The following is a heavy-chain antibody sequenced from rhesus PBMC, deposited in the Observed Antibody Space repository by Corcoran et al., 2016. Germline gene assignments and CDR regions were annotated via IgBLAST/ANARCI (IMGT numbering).Heavy chain of an antibody. D-gene: IGHD4-4*01. V-gene: IGHV4-160*01. J-gene: IGHJ4*01. CDR3: ARDGETLVDPFDY. CDR1: GGSISDSYY. Sequence: QVQLQESGPGLVKPSETLSLTCTVSGGSISDSYYWNWIRQPPGKGLEWMGRIDGSGGSTTYNPSLKSRVTISKDTSKNQFSLKLNSVTAADTAVYYCARDGETLVDPFDYWGQGVLVTVSS. CDR2: IDGSGGST.